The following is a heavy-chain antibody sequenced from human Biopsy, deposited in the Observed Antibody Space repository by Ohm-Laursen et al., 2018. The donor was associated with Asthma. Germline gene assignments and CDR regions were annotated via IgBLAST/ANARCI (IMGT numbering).Heavy chain of an antibody. CDR2: ISGSGGST. Sequence: SLRLSCSASGFTFSSYAMSWVRQAPGKGLEWVSAISGSGGSTYYADSVKSRFTISRDNAKNSLYLQMNSLRAEDAALYYCAKGEWELLEANFDYWGQGTLVTVSS. V-gene: IGHV3-23*01. CDR3: AKGEWELLEANFDY. J-gene: IGHJ4*02. D-gene: IGHD1-26*01. CDR1: GFTFSSYA.